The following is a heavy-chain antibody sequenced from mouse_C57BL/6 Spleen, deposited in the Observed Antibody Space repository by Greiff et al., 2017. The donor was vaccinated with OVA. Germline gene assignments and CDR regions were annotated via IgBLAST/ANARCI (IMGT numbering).Heavy chain of an antibody. J-gene: IGHJ1*03. CDR2: IWRGGSS. Sequence: QVQLQQSGPGLVQPSQSLSITCTVSGFSLTSYGVPWVRQSPGKGLEWLGVIWRGGSSDYNAAFMIRLSITKDNSKSQVFLKMNSLQADDTAIYYCAKERGFYYGSSWYFDVWGTGTTVTVSS. CDR3: AKERGFYYGSSWYFDV. CDR1: GFSLTSYG. V-gene: IGHV2-5*01. D-gene: IGHD1-1*01.